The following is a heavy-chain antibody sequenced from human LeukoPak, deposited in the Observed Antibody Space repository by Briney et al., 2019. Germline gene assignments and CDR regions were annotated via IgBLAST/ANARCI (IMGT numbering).Heavy chain of an antibody. D-gene: IGHD2-2*01. CDR2: IYYSGST. CDR1: GGSISSYY. J-gene: IGHJ6*02. CDR3: ARRDAEYQLPLGYYGMDV. V-gene: IGHV4-59*08. Sequence: TSETLSLTCTVSGGSISSYYWSWIRQPPGKGLEWIGYIYYSGSTNYNPSLKSRVTISVDTSKNQFSLKLSSVTAADTAVYYCARRDAEYQLPLGYYGMDVWGQGTTVTVSS.